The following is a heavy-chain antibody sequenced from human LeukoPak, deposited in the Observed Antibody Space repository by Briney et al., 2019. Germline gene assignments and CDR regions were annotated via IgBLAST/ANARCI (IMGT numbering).Heavy chain of an antibody. D-gene: IGHD6-13*01. V-gene: IGHV4-59*01. J-gene: IGHJ3*02. CDR3: ARSTPGWGSSWYPGAFDI. CDR2: IYYSGST. CDR1: GGSISSYY. Sequence: PSETLSLTCTVSGGSISSYYWSWIRQPPGKGLEWIGYIYYSGSTNYNPSLKSRVTISVDASKNQFSLKLSSVTAADTAVYYCARSTPGWGSSWYPGAFDIWGQGTMVTVSS.